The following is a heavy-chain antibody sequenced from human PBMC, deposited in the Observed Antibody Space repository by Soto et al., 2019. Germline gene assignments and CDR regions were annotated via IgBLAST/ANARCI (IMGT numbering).Heavy chain of an antibody. CDR3: ARDFRTNSHGVDV. CDR2: INPNSGGT. CDR1: GYTFTGPY. D-gene: IGHD1-26*01. J-gene: IGHJ6*02. V-gene: IGHV1-2*02. Sequence: ASVKVSCKASGYTFTGPYIHWVRQAPGQGLEWMGWINPNSGGTNFAQNFQGRVTMTRDTSISTVYMELNSLRSDDTAVYYCARDFRTNSHGVDVWGQGTAVTVS.